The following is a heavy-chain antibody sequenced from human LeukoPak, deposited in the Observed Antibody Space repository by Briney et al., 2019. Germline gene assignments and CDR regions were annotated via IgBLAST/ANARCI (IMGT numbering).Heavy chain of an antibody. CDR2: IYHSGSA. V-gene: IGHV4-38-2*02. J-gene: IGHJ4*02. D-gene: IGHD3-9*01. CDR1: GYSISSGYY. Sequence: TSETLSLTCTVFGYSISSGYYWAWIRQPPGKGLEWIGNIYHSGSAHYNPSLKSRVTISVDTSKNQFSLKLSSVTAADTAVYYCARGIEPGYDILTDFDYWGQGTLVTVSS. CDR3: ARGIEPGYDILTDFDY.